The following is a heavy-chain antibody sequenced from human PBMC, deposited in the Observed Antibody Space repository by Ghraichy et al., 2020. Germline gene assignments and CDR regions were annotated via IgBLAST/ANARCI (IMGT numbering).Heavy chain of an antibody. J-gene: IGHJ6*02. CDR1: GGSISSYY. CDR2: IYTSGST. Sequence: SETLSLTCTVSGGSISSYYWSWIRQPPGKGLEWIGYIYTSGSTNYNPSLKSRVTISVDTSKNQFSLKLSSVTAADTAVYYCARWPYYYDSSGYWGYYYYGMDVWGQGTTVTVSS. D-gene: IGHD3-22*01. V-gene: IGHV4-4*09. CDR3: ARWPYYYDSSGYWGYYYYGMDV.